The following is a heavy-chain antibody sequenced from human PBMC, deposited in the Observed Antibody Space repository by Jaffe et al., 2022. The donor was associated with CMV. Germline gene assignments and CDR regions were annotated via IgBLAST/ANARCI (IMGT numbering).Heavy chain of an antibody. CDR2: IRSRAYGGTT. D-gene: IGHD6-25*01. V-gene: IGHV3-49*04. CDR3: TKERAGYYFDS. J-gene: IGHJ4*02. Sequence: EVQLVESGGGSVQPGRSLRLSCTASGFTFGDYTMYWVRQAPGKGLEWVGFIRSRAYGGTTEYAASVKGRFTISRDDSKSIVYLQMNSLKTEDTAVYYCTKERAGYYFDSWGQGTLVTVSS. CDR1: GFTFGDYT.